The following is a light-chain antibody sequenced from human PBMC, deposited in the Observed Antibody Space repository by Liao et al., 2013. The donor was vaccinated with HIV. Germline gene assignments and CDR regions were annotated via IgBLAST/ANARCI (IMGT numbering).Light chain of an antibody. CDR3: QSADSSGTYVE. CDR1: ALPKQY. V-gene: IGLV3-25*03. Sequence: SYELTQPPSVSVSPGQTARITCSGDALPKQYAYWYQQKPGQAPVLVIYKDSERPSRIPERFSGSSSGTTVTLTISGVQAEDEADYYCQSADSSGTYVEIGGGTKLTVL. J-gene: IGLJ2*01. CDR2: KDS.